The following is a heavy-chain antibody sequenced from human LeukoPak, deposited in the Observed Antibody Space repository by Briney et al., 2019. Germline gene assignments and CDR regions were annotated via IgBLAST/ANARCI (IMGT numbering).Heavy chain of an antibody. Sequence: ASVKVSCKASGYTFTSYYMHWVRQAPGQGLEWMGIINPSGGSTSYAQKFQGRVTMTRDMSTSTVYMELSSLGSEDTAVYYCARSDENGYVLDYWGQGTLVTVSS. D-gene: IGHD3-16*01. CDR3: ARSDENGYVLDY. V-gene: IGHV1-46*01. CDR2: INPSGGST. J-gene: IGHJ4*02. CDR1: GYTFTSYY.